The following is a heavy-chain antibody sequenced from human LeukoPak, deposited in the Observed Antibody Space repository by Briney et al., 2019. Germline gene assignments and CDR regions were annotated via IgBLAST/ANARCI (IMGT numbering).Heavy chain of an antibody. Sequence: ASVKVSCKASGYTFTGYYMHWVRQAPGQGLEWMGWINPNGGGTNYAQKFQGRVTMTRDTSISTAYMELSRLRSDDTAVYYCARRTGYSSSWYVGVDYWGQGTLVTVSS. D-gene: IGHD6-13*01. V-gene: IGHV1-2*02. CDR3: ARRTGYSSSWYVGVDY. CDR2: INPNGGGT. CDR1: GYTFTGYY. J-gene: IGHJ4*02.